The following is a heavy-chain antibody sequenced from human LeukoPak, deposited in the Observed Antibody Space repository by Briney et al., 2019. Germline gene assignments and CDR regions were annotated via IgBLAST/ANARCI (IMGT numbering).Heavy chain of an antibody. D-gene: IGHD1-26*01. CDR3: AKFKAQNTRMVGATHDAFDI. CDR2: ISGSGGST. CDR1: GFTFSSYA. Sequence: GGSLRLSCAASGFTFSSYAMSWVRQAPGKGLEWVSAISGSGGSTYYADSVKGRFTISRDNSKNTLYLQMNSLRAEDTAVYYCAKFKAQNTRMVGATHDAFDIWGQGTMVTVSS. V-gene: IGHV3-23*01. J-gene: IGHJ3*02.